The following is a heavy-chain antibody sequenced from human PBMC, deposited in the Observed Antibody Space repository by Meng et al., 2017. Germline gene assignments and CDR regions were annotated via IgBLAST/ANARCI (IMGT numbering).Heavy chain of an antibody. CDR3: ARESWFDP. V-gene: IGHV1-69*01. J-gene: IGHJ5*02. CDR1: GGTFSSYA. Sequence: VQGVESWAGGKKPGSSVQVSCKASGGTFSSYAISWVRQAPGQGLEWMGGIIPIFGTANYAQKFQGRVTITADESTSTAYMELSSLRSEDTAVYYCARESWFDPWGQGTLVTVSS. CDR2: IIPIFGTA.